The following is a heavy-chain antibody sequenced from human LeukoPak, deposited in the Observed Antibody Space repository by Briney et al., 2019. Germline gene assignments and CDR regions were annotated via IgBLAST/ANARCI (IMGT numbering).Heavy chain of an antibody. CDR1: GFTVSSNY. J-gene: IGHJ6*03. CDR3: ASKIRSITIFGVVINYYMDV. CDR2: IYSGGST. Sequence: GGSLRLSCGASGFTVSSNYMSWVRQAPGKGLEWVSVIYSGGSTYYADSVKGRFTISRDNSKNTLYLQMNSLRAEDTAVYYCASKIRSITIFGVVINYYMDVWGKGTTVTVSS. D-gene: IGHD3-3*01. V-gene: IGHV3-66*02.